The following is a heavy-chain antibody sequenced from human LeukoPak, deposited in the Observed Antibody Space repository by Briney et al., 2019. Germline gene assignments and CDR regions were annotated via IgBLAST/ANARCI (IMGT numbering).Heavy chain of an antibody. CDR3: ARDRSDILTGYNDAFDI. V-gene: IGHV3-7*01. D-gene: IGHD3-9*01. J-gene: IGHJ3*02. CDR1: GFTFSSYE. Sequence: GGSLRLSCAASGFTFSSYEMNWVRQAPGKGLEWVANIKYDGSEKYYVDSVKGRFTISRDNAKNSLFLQMNSLRAEDTAVYYCARDRSDILTGYNDAFDIWGQGTMVTVSS. CDR2: IKYDGSEK.